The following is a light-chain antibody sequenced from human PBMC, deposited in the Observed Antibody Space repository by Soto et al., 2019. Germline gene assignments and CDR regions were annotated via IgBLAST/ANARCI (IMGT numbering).Light chain of an antibody. V-gene: IGKV3-15*01. J-gene: IGKJ1*01. CDR3: QQYNNWLWT. CDR1: QSVNSN. Sequence: EIVMTQSPATLSVSPGERATLSCRASQSVNSNLVWYQQKPGQAPRLLIYGASTRATGIPGRFSGSGYGTDFTLTISSLQPEDFAVYYCQQYNNWLWTFGQGTKVEIK. CDR2: GAS.